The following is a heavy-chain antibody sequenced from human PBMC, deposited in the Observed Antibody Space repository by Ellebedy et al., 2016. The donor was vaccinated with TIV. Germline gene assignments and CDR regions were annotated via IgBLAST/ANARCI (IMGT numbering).Heavy chain of an antibody. V-gene: IGHV4-34*01. CDR3: ARDWSEDAFDI. D-gene: IGHD3-3*01. CDR1: GGSFSGFY. J-gene: IGHJ3*02. CDR2: VSHSGST. Sequence: SETLSLXXAVYGGSFSGFYWSWIRQPPGKGLEWIGEVSHSGSTKYDASLKSRVTISVDTSKNQFSLKLSSVTAADTAVYYCARDWSEDAFDIWGQGTMVTVSS.